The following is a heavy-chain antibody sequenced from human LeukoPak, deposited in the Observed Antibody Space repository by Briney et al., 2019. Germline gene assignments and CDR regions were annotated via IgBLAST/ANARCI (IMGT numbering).Heavy chain of an antibody. J-gene: IGHJ4*02. CDR3: ARGDSSGYSDY. Sequence: PSETLSLTCTVSGGSISSSNYYWGRIRQPPGKGLEWIGEMYQSGGTNYNPSLKSRVTISVDKSKNQFSLKLNSVTAADTAVYYCARGDSSGYSDYWGQGTLVTVSS. D-gene: IGHD3-22*01. CDR1: GGSISSSNYY. V-gene: IGHV4-39*07. CDR2: MYQSGGT.